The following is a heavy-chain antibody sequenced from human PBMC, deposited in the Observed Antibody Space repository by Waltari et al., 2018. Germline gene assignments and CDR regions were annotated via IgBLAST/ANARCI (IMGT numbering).Heavy chain of an antibody. CDR1: GFTFSSYA. CDR2: ISSNGGST. D-gene: IGHD5-12*01. Sequence: EVQLVESGGGLVQPGGSLRLSCAASGFTFSSYAMHWVRQAPGKGLEYVSAISSNGGSTYYADSVKGRFTISRDNSKNTLYLQMGSLRAEDMAVYYCVRDLAKSARALFAFDIWGQGTMVTVSS. J-gene: IGHJ3*02. CDR3: VRDLAKSARALFAFDI. V-gene: IGHV3-64*07.